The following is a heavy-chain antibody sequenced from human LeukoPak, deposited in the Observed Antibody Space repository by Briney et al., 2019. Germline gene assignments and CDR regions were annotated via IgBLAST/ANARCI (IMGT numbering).Heavy chain of an antibody. CDR2: IYYSGST. J-gene: IGHJ6*03. CDR1: GGSISSSSYY. CDR3: ARSSEGRYYYDSSGFSYYYYYMDV. V-gene: IGHV4-39*01. Sequence: SETLSLTCTVSGGSISSSSYYWGWIRQPPGKGLEWIGSIYYSGSTYYNPSLNSRVTISVDTSKNQFSLKLSSVTAADTAVYYCARSSEGRYYYDSSGFSYYYYYMDVWGKGTTVTISS. D-gene: IGHD3-22*01.